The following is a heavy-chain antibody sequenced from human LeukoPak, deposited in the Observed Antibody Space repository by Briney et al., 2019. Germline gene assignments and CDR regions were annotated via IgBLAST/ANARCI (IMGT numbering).Heavy chain of an antibody. CDR3: ARRGYGSGSYQLDY. Sequence: ASVKVSCKASGETFTSYGISWVRQAPGQGLEWMGWISAYNGNTNYAQKLQGRVTMTTDTSTSTAYMELRSLRADDTAVYYCARRGYGSGSYQLDYWGQGTLVTVSS. D-gene: IGHD3-10*01. V-gene: IGHV1-18*01. CDR1: GETFTSYG. J-gene: IGHJ4*02. CDR2: ISAYNGNT.